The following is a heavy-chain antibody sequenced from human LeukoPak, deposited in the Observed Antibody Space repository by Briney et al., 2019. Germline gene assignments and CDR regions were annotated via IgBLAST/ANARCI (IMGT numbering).Heavy chain of an antibody. V-gene: IGHV4-39*01. D-gene: IGHD3-10*01. CDR2: IYYSGST. CDR3: ARHRGEFGDSPPNIDY. J-gene: IGHJ4*02. Sequence: PSETLSLTCTVPGGSITTSTYYRGWIRQPPGKGLEWIGSIYYSGSTYNNPSLKSRVTISVDMSKNQFSLRLSSVTAADTAVYYCARHRGEFGDSPPNIDYWGQGTLVTVSS. CDR1: GGSITTSTYY.